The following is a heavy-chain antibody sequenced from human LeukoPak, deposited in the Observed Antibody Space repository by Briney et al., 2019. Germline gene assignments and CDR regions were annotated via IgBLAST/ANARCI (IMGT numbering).Heavy chain of an antibody. CDR2: VYYNGNT. D-gene: IGHD6-13*01. V-gene: IGHV4-59*01. CDR3: ARGTIAAADIDY. Sequence: SETLSLTCTVSGGSMTMYYWNWFRQPPGKGLEWIGYVYYNGNTNYNPSLKSRVTISVDTSKSQFSLRLSSVTAADTAVYYCARGTIAAADIDYWGQGTLVTVSS. J-gene: IGHJ4*02. CDR1: GGSMTMYY.